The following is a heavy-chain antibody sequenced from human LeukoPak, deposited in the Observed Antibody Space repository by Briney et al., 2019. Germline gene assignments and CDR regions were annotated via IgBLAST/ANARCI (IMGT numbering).Heavy chain of an antibody. J-gene: IGHJ4*02. CDR1: GFTFSSYS. D-gene: IGHD5-24*01. CDR3: AGDGAVRDGYNLFDY. V-gene: IGHV3-21*01. Sequence: PGGSLRLSCAASGFTFSSYSMNWVRQAPGKWLEWVSSISSSSSYIYYADSVKGRFTISRDNAKNSLYLQMNSLRAEDTAVYYCAGDGAVRDGYNLFDYWGQGTLVTVSS. CDR2: ISSSSSYI.